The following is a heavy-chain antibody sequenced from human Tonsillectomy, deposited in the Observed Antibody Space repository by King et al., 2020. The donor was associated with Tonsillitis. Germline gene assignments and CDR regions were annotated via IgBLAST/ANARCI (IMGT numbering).Heavy chain of an antibody. Sequence: VQLQESGPGLVKPSQTLSLTCAISGDSVSSNSAAWSWIRQSPSRGLEWLGRTYYRSKWYNDYAVSMKSRITINPDTSNNQFSLQLNSMTPEDTAVYYCASTNYYGSRSYYGAGASFDSWGQGTLVTVSS. CDR1: GDSVSSNSAA. D-gene: IGHD3-10*01. CDR3: ASTNYYGSRSYYGAGASFDS. V-gene: IGHV6-1*01. CDR2: TYYRSKWYN. J-gene: IGHJ4*02.